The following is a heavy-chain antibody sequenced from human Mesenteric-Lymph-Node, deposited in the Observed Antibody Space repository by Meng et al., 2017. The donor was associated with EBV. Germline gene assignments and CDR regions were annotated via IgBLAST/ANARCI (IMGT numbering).Heavy chain of an antibody. CDR3: ARVSTSRFDY. Sequence: QVQLQESGPGLLQPSQTLSLTCVVSGGSISSGGYYWSWIRQPPGKGLEWLGHIYYSGNTHYNPSLKSRLTISVDTSKNQFSLSLTFVTAADTAVYYCARVSTSRFDYWGQGPLVTVAS. CDR2: IYYSGNT. J-gene: IGHJ4*02. V-gene: IGHV4-30-4*01. D-gene: IGHD2-2*01. CDR1: GGSISSGGYY.